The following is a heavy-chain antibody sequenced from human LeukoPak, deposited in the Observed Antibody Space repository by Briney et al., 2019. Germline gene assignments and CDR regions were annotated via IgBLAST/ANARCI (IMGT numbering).Heavy chain of an antibody. CDR3: ARHGYYYGSGSYSST. D-gene: IGHD3-10*01. V-gene: IGHV4-59*08. Sequence: SETLSLTCTVSGGSISSYYWSWIRQPPGKGLEWIGYIYYSGSTKYNPSLKSRVTISVDKSKNQFSLKLSSVTAADTAVYYCARHGYYYGSGSYSSTWGQGTLVTVSS. J-gene: IGHJ4*02. CDR2: IYYSGST. CDR1: GGSISSYY.